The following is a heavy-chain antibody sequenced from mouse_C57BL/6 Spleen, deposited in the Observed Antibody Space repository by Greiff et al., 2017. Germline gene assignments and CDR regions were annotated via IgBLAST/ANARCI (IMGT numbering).Heavy chain of an antibody. CDR1: GYTFTSYW. V-gene: IGHV1-64*01. Sequence: QVQLQQPGAELVKPGASVKLSCKASGYTFTSYWMHWVKQKPGQGLEWIGMIHPNSGSTNYNEKFKSKATLTVYKSSSTAFIQLSSLTSEDSAVYYCARPSITTVVAIDYWGQCTTLTVSS. CDR2: IHPNSGST. CDR3: ARPSITTVVAIDY. J-gene: IGHJ2*01. D-gene: IGHD1-1*01.